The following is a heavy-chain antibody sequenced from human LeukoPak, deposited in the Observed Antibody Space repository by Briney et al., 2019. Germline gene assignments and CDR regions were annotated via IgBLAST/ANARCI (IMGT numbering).Heavy chain of an antibody. Sequence: GAALQISCKGSCCGFTNYWIAWGRPMPGKGVEWMAIVYPRDSDTRYSPSLQGQVTVSADKSINTAYLQWSSLKASDTAMYYCTRPDSTGFYTDWGQGTLVTVSS. CDR3: TRPDSTGFYTD. V-gene: IGHV5-51*01. J-gene: IGHJ4*02. D-gene: IGHD3-22*01. CDR2: VYPRDSDT. CDR1: CCGFTNYW.